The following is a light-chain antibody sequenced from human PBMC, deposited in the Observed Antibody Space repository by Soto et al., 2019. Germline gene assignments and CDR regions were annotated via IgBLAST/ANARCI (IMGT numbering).Light chain of an antibody. CDR1: QYISNW. CDR3: QQFNRFSGT. J-gene: IGKJ4*01. V-gene: IGKV1-5*01. Sequence: DIQMTQSPSALSASVGARVIITCRASQYISNWVAWYQQKPGKAPKLLIYDASTFESGVPSRFTGSSSGTEIHLHIRRLAPEDFANYYFQQFNRFSGTFGGGNQGE. CDR2: DAS.